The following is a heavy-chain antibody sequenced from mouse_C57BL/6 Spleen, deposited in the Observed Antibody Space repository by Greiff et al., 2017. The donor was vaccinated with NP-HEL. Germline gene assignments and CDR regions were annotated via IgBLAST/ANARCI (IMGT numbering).Heavy chain of an antibody. CDR1: GYTFTSYW. V-gene: IGHV1-69*01. CDR2: IDPSDSYT. D-gene: IGHD1-1*01. J-gene: IGHJ2*01. Sequence: QVQLQQPGAELVMPGASVKLSCKASGYTFTSYWMHWVKQRPGQGLEWIGEIDPSDSYTNYNQKFKGKSTLTVDKSSSTAYMQLSSLTSEDSAVYYCARSEGYYGSSYDYWGQGTTLTVSS. CDR3: ARSEGYYGSSYDY.